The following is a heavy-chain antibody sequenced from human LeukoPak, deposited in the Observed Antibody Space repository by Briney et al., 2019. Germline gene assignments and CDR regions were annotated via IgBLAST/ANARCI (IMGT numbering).Heavy chain of an antibody. V-gene: IGHV3-33*01. CDR2: IWYDGSNK. Sequence: GRSLRLSRAASGFTFNSYGMHWVRQAPGKGLEWVAVIWYDGSNKYYADSVKGRFTISRDNSKNTLYLQMNSLRAEDTAVYYCARDWNGMIDYWGQGTLVTVSS. CDR3: ARDWNGMIDY. J-gene: IGHJ4*02. D-gene: IGHD3-3*01. CDR1: GFTFNSYG.